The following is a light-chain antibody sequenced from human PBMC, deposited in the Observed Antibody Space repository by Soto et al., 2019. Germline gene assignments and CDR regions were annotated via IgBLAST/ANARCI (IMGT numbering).Light chain of an antibody. J-gene: IGKJ1*01. CDR1: QRVSSTY. Sequence: EIVLTQSPGTLSLSPGERATLSCSASQRVSSTYLAWYQQKPGQAPRLLIYATSYRATGIPDRFSGSGSGTDFTLSISRLEPEDFAMYYCQQYGSSPGTFGQGTKVDIK. V-gene: IGKV3-20*01. CDR2: ATS. CDR3: QQYGSSPGT.